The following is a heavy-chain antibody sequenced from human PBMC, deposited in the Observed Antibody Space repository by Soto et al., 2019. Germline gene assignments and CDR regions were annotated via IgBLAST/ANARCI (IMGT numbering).Heavy chain of an antibody. CDR2: ISAYNGNT. V-gene: IGHV1-18*04. Sequence: ASVKVSCKASGYTFTSYGISWVRQAPGQGLEWMGWISAYNGNTNYAQKLQGRVTMTTDTSTSTAYMELRSLRSDDTAVYYCARATYYYDPSGYSPDAFDIWGKGKMVTGS. D-gene: IGHD3-22*01. CDR3: ARATYYYDPSGYSPDAFDI. J-gene: IGHJ3*02. CDR1: GYTFTSYG.